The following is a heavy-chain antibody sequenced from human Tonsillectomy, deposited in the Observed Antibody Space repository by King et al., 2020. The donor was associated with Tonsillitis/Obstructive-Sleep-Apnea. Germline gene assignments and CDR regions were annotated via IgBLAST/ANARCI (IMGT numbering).Heavy chain of an antibody. J-gene: IGHJ3*02. V-gene: IGHV4-59*01. Sequence: VRLQESGPGLVKPSETLSLTCTVSGGSINSYYWNWIRQPPGKGLEWIGYIYNSGSTNYNPSLKSRVTISLDTSKNQFSLKLSSVTAADTAVYYCANKGRLEDAFDIWGQGTMVTVSS. CDR2: IYNSGST. CDR3: ANKGRLEDAFDI. CDR1: GGSINSYY.